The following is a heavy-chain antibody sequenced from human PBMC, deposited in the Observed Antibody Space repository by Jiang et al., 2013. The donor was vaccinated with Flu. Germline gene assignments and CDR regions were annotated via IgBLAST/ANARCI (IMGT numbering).Heavy chain of an antibody. CDR2: INPSGGST. Sequence: SVKVSCKASGYTFTSYYMHWVRQAPGQGLEWMGIINPSGGSTSYAQKFQGRVTMTRDTSTSTVYMELSSLRSEDTAVYYCARDFPVVTAMGHYYGMDVWGQGTTVTVSS. D-gene: IGHD2-21*02. V-gene: IGHV1-46*01. CDR3: ARDFPVVTAMGHYYGMDV. CDR1: GYTFTSYY. J-gene: IGHJ6*02.